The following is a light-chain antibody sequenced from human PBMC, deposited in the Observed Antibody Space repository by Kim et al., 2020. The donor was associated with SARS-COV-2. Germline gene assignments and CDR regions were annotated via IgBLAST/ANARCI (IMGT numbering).Light chain of an antibody. CDR1: KIENKN. CDR3: QVWDRIPNWV. Sequence: SYELTQPLSVSVALGQTARIPCGGDKIENKNVHWYQQKPGQAPLLVLYRDNIRPSGIPERFSGSNSGNTATLTITGAQAGDEADYYCQVWDRIPNWVFGGGTQLTVL. J-gene: IGLJ2*01. CDR2: RDN. V-gene: IGLV3-9*01.